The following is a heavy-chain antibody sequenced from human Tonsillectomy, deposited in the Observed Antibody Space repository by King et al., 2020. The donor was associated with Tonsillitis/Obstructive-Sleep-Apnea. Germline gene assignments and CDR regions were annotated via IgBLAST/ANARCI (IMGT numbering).Heavy chain of an antibody. V-gene: IGHV1-69*12. CDR1: GGTFSSYA. CDR3: ARDQFVCGRTSCPGHY. J-gene: IGHJ4*02. D-gene: IGHD2-2*01. CDR2: IIPIFGTA. Sequence: QLVQSGAEVKKPGSSVKVSCKASGGTFSSYAISWVRQAPGQGLEWMGGIIPIFGTANYAQKFQGRVTITADESTSTAYMELSSLRSEETAVYYCARDQFVCGRTSCPGHYWGQGTLVTVSS.